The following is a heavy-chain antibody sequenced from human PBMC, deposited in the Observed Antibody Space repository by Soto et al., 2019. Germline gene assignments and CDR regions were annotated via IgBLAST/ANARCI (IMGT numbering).Heavy chain of an antibody. Sequence: WWSLRLSCAASGSTFSNYGMSWVRQAPGKGLEWISVMSGSGDDAYCVDSLKGRFTISRDNSTNTLYLQMNSLRAADPAVYFCAKKVTIYAVDPADYWGQGTQVTVSA. J-gene: IGHJ4*02. CDR3: AKKVTIYAVDPADY. CDR1: GSTFSNYG. V-gene: IGHV3-23*01. CDR2: MSGSGDDA. D-gene: IGHD3-3*01.